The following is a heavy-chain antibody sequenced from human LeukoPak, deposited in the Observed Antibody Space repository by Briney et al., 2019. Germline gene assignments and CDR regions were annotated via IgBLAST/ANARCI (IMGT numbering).Heavy chain of an antibody. CDR2: IRQDDSEK. CDR3: ARLYYGSGSYPRSLDY. V-gene: IGHV3-7*01. D-gene: IGHD3-10*01. CDR1: GFTFSDYW. J-gene: IGHJ4*02. Sequence: QPGGSLRLSCSASGFTFSDYWMMWVRQAPGKGLEWVGNIRQDDSEKNYVDSVKGRFTISRDNAKNSLYLQMNSLRAEDTAVYYCARLYYGSGSYPRSLDYWGQGTLVTVSS.